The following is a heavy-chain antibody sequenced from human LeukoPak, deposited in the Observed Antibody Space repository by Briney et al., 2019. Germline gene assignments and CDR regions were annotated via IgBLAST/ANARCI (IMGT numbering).Heavy chain of an antibody. V-gene: IGHV3-30*02. CDR2: IRYDGSNK. D-gene: IGHD3-3*01. Sequence: GGSLRLPCAPSGFTFSSYGMHWVRQAPGKGLEWVAFIRYDGSNKYYADSVKGRFTISRDNSKNTLYLQMNSLRAEDTAVYYCARRRGCDFWGGPFSYYFDYWGQGTLVTVSS. CDR3: ARRRGCDFWGGPFSYYFDY. CDR1: GFTFSSYG. J-gene: IGHJ4*02.